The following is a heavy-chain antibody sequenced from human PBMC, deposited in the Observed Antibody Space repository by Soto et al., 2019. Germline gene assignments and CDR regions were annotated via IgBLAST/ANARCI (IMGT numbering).Heavy chain of an antibody. V-gene: IGHV4-59*12. CDR1: GASIRSTY. CDR3: VRDGTKTLRDWFDP. CDR2: IYYSGTT. D-gene: IGHD1-1*01. Sequence: SETLFLTCTVSGASIRSTYWSWIRQSPGKGLEWIGYIYYSGTTNYNPSLKNRVTISVDTSKSQLSLNLTSVTAADTAVYYCVRDGTKTLRDWFDPWGQGMSVTVSS. J-gene: IGHJ5*02.